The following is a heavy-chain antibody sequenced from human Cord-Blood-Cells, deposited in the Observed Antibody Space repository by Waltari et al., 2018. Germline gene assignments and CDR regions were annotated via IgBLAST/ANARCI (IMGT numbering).Heavy chain of an antibody. Sequence: QVQLQQWGAGLLKPSETLSLTCAVYGGSFSGYYWSWIRQPPGKGLEWIGEINHSGSTTYNPPLKSRVTISVDTSKNQFSLKLSSVTAADTAVYYCARAPRTDPGWFDPWGQGTLVTVSS. CDR2: INHSGST. CDR1: GGSFSGYY. J-gene: IGHJ5*02. V-gene: IGHV4-34*01. D-gene: IGHD1-1*01. CDR3: ARAPRTDPGWFDP.